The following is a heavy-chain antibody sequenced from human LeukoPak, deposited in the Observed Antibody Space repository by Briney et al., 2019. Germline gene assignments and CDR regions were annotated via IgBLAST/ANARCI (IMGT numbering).Heavy chain of an antibody. D-gene: IGHD4-11*01. CDR1: GGAFTNHA. CDR3: ARKDRLPQNNWFDP. Sequence: SVKVSCKASGGAFTNHAFSWLRQAPGQGLEWMGGIMPIFGTTNYAQKFQDRVTITADEITSTVYMELSSLRSEDTAVYYCARKDRLPQNNWFDPWGQGTLVTVSS. V-gene: IGHV1-69*13. J-gene: IGHJ5*02. CDR2: IMPIFGTT.